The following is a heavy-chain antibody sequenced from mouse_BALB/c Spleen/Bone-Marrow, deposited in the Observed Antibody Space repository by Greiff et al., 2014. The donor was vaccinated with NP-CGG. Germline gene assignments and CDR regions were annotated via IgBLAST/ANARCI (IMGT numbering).Heavy chain of an antibody. CDR1: GFNIKDSY. CDR2: IDPENGNT. Sequence: DVHLVESGAELVRPGALVKLSCKASGFNIKDSYMHWVKQRPEQGLEWIGWIDPENGNTIYDPKFQGKASITADTSSNTAYLQLSSLTSEDTAVYYCAGGNYRFAYWGQGTLVTVSA. D-gene: IGHD2-1*01. J-gene: IGHJ3*01. CDR3: AGGNYRFAY. V-gene: IGHV14-1*02.